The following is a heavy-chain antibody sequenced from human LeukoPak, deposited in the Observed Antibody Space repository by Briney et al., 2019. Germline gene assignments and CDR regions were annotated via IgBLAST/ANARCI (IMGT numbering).Heavy chain of an antibody. CDR3: ARETKMYQLLDPDAFDM. CDR2: IIPIFGTA. J-gene: IGHJ3*02. Sequence: SVNVSCKASGGTFSSYAISWVRQAPGQGLEWMGGIIPIFGTANYAQKFQGRVTITTDESTSTAYMELSSLRSDDTAVYYCARETKMYQLLDPDAFDMWGQGTMVTVSS. CDR1: GGTFSSYA. D-gene: IGHD2-2*02. V-gene: IGHV1-69*05.